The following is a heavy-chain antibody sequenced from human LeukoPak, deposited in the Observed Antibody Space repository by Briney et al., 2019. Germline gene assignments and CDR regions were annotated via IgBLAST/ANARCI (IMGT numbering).Heavy chain of an antibody. CDR3: ARHYYSSSWPRRDAFDI. CDR1: GYSFTSYW. J-gene: IGHJ3*02. CDR2: IFPGYSNT. D-gene: IGHD6-13*01. V-gene: IGHV5-51*01. Sequence: GESLKISCKGSGYSFTSYWIGWVRQMPGKGLELMGIIFPGYSNTKYSPSFQGQVTISVDKSISTAYLQWRSLKASDTDMYYCARHYYSSSWPRRDAFDIWGQGTMVTVSS.